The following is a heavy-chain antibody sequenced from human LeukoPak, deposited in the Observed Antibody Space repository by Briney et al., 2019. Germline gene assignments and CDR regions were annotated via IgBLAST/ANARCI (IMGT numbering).Heavy chain of an antibody. J-gene: IGHJ5*02. CDR3: ARDGNHNWFDP. CDR1: GGSISSSSYY. Sequence: PSETLSLTCTVSGGSISSSSYYWGWIRQPPGKGLEWIGSIYYSGSTYYNPSLKSRVTISVDTSKNQFTLKLSSVTAADTAVYYCARDGNHNWFDPWGQGTLVTVSS. CDR2: IYYSGST. V-gene: IGHV4-39*06. D-gene: IGHD4-23*01.